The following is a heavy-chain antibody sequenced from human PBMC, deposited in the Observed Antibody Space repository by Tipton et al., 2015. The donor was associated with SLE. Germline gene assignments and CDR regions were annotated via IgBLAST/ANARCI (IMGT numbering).Heavy chain of an antibody. CDR1: GGSFSGYY. CDR3: ARAAHSSGWMGSFDY. CDR2: INHSGST. D-gene: IGHD6-19*01. Sequence: LRLSCAVYGGSFSGYYWSWIRQPPGKGLEWIGEINHSGSTNYNPSLKSRVTISVDTSKNQFSLKLNSVTPEDTAVYYCARAAHSSGWMGSFDYWGQGTLVTVSS. V-gene: IGHV4-34*01. J-gene: IGHJ4*02.